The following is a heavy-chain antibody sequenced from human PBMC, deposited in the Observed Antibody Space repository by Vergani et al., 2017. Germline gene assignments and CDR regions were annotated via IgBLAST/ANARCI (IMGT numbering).Heavy chain of an antibody. CDR3: TRDCSGGSCYYYYYGMDV. D-gene: IGHD2-15*01. V-gene: IGHV3-72*01. Sequence: EVQLVESGGGLVQPGGSLRLSCAASGFTFSDHYMDWVRQAPGKGLEWVGRTRNKANSYTTEYAASVKGRFTISRDDSKSIAYLQMNSLKTEDTAVYYCTRDCSGGSCYYYYYGMDVWGQGTTVTVSS. J-gene: IGHJ6*02. CDR2: TRNKANSYTT. CDR1: GFTFSDHY.